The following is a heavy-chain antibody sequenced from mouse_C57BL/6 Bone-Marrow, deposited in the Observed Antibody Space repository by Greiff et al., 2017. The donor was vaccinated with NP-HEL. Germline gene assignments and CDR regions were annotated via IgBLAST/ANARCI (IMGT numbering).Heavy chain of an antibody. CDR1: EYEFPSHD. Sequence: DVKLVESGGGLVQPGESLKLSCESSEYEFPSHDMSWVRKTPEKRLELVAAINSDGGSTYYPDTMERRFIISRDNTKKTLYLQMSSLRSEDTALYYGARGGSSGAWFAYWGQGTLVTVSA. D-gene: IGHD3-2*02. CDR3: ARGGSSGAWFAY. J-gene: IGHJ3*01. CDR2: INSDGGST. V-gene: IGHV5-2*01.